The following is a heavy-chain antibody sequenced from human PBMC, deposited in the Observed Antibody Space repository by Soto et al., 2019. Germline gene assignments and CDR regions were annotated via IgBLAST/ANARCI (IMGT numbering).Heavy chain of an antibody. D-gene: IGHD3-10*01. Sequence: LETLSHTCAVEDGSFSGYYWSWIRQHPGKGLEWIGEINHSGSTNYNPSLKSRVTISVDTSKNQFSLKLSSVTAADTAVYYCARRPQITMVRGVTDYWGQGTLVTVSS. J-gene: IGHJ4*02. CDR3: ARRPQITMVRGVTDY. CDR2: INHSGST. CDR1: DGSFSGYY. V-gene: IGHV4-34*01.